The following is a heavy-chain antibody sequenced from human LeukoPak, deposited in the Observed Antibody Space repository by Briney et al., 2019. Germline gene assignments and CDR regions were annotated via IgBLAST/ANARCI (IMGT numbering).Heavy chain of an antibody. J-gene: IGHJ5*02. V-gene: IGHV4-34*01. D-gene: IGHD3-22*01. CDR2: INHSGST. Sequence: SETLSLTCAVYGGSFSAYYWSRIRQPPGKGLEWIGEINHSGSTNYNPSLKSRVTISVDTSKNQFSLKLSSVIAADTAVYYCARSHYYDSSGYSSNWFDPWGQGTLVTVSS. CDR1: GGSFSAYY. CDR3: ARSHYYDSSGYSSNWFDP.